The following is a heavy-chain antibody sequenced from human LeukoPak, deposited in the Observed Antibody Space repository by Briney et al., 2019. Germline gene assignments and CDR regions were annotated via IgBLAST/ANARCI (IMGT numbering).Heavy chain of an antibody. CDR3: ARTLGLWYFDL. Sequence: GGSLRLSCAASGFTFSSYAIHWVRQAPGKGLEWVALISYDGSTKYSTDSVKGRFTISRDNSKDTLYLQMNSLRAEDTAVYYCARTLGLWYFDLWGRGTLVTVSS. V-gene: IGHV3-30*04. CDR2: ISYDGSTK. D-gene: IGHD2-2*01. J-gene: IGHJ2*01. CDR1: GFTFSSYA.